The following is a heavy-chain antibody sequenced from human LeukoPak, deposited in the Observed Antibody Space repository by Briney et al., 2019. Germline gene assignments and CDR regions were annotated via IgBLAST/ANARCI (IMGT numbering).Heavy chain of an antibody. J-gene: IGHJ4*02. Sequence: ASVKVSCKASGYTFTTYGISWVRQAPGQGLKWMGWISGYKGNTIYAQKLQGRVTMTTDTSTSTAYMDLRSLRPDDTAVYYCARDHVPRGDGYNYYEYWGQGTLVTVPS. CDR2: ISGYKGNT. D-gene: IGHD5-24*01. CDR1: GYTFTTYG. V-gene: IGHV1-18*01. CDR3: ARDHVPRGDGYNYYEY.